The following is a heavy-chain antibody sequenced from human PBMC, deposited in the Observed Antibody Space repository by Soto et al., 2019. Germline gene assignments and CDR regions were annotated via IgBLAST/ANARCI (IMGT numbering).Heavy chain of an antibody. V-gene: IGHV4-39*01. D-gene: IGHD2-2*01. CDR3: ARHAPYCSSTSHCAYGMDV. CDR2: IYYSGSA. J-gene: IGHJ6*02. CDR1: GGSISSSDYY. Sequence: SETLSLTCTVSGGSISSSDYYWGWIRQPPGKGLEWIGNIYYSGSASYNPSLKSRVTISVDTSKNQFSLKLSSVTAADTAVYYCARHAPYCSSTSHCAYGMDVWGQGTTVTVSS.